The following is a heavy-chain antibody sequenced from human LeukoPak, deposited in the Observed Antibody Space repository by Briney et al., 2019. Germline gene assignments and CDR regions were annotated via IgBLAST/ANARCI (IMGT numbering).Heavy chain of an antibody. CDR3: ARGEYSSGWHDAFDI. Sequence: PGGSLRLSCAASGFTFSSYSMNWVRQAPGKGLEWVSSISSSSSYIYYADSVKGRFTISRDNAKNSLCLQMNSLRAEDTAVYYCARGEYSSGWHDAFDIWGQGTMVTVSS. CDR1: GFTFSSYS. CDR2: ISSSSSYI. J-gene: IGHJ3*02. D-gene: IGHD6-19*01. V-gene: IGHV3-21*01.